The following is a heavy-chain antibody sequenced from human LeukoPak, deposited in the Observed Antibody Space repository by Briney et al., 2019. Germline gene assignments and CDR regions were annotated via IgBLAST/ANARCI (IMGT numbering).Heavy chain of an antibody. J-gene: IGHJ3*01. CDR1: GFTFSTYA. Sequence: PGGSLRLSCEASGFTFSTYAMMWVRQAPGKGLEWVSAMTVTGSGGATQYADSVKGRFTISRDDSKNTLYLQMNSLRAEDTVVYYCARDPNGDYIGVFELWGQGTMVTVSS. CDR3: ARDPNGDYIGVFEL. CDR2: MTVTGSGGAT. V-gene: IGHV3-23*01. D-gene: IGHD4-17*01.